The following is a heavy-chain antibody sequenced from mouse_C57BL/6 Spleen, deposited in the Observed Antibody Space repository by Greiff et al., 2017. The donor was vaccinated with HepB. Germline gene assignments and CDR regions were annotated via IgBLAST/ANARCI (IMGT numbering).Heavy chain of an antibody. CDR1: GYTFTSYD. J-gene: IGHJ3*01. CDR3: ARSETAQVPFAY. D-gene: IGHD3-2*02. Sequence: VQLVESGPELVKPGASVKLSCKASGYTFTSYDINWVKQRPGQGLEWIGWVYPGGGSTKYNEKFKGKATLTVDTSSSTAYMELHSLTSEDSAVYYCARSETAQVPFAYWGQGTLVTVSA. CDR2: VYPGGGST. V-gene: IGHV1-85*01.